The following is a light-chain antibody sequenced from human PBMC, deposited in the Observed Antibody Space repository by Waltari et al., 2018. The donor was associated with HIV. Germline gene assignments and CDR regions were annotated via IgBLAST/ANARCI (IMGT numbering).Light chain of an antibody. Sequence: EIVMTQSPATLSVSPGETATLSCRASQSVSHNLAWYQQKPGQPPRLVIYAASSRAAGIPARFSCSGSGTEFTLPITSLQSGDFGVYYCQQYSDWPRYTFGGGTNLEIK. CDR2: AAS. J-gene: IGKJ2*01. CDR3: QQYSDWPRYT. CDR1: QSVSHN. V-gene: IGKV3-15*01.